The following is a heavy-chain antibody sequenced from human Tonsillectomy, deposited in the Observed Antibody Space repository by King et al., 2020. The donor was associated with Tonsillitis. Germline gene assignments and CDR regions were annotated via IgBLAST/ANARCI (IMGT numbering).Heavy chain of an antibody. Sequence: VQLVESGGGLVQPGGSLKLSCAASGFTFSGSAMHWVRQASGKGLEWVGRIRSKANSYATAYAASLKGRFTISRDDSKNTAYLQMNSLKTEDTAVYYCTRRGGVADFDYWGQGTLVTVSS. D-gene: IGHD3-3*01. CDR1: GFTFSGSA. CDR2: IRSKANSYAT. J-gene: IGHJ4*02. CDR3: TRRGGVADFDY. V-gene: IGHV3-73*02.